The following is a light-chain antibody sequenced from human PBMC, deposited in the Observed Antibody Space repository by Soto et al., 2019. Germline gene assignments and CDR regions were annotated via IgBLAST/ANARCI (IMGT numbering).Light chain of an antibody. J-gene: IGLJ2*01. Sequence: QSALTQPASVSESPGQSITIPCAGTSSDVGGYNYVSWYQQYPGKAPKLIIYDVTNRPSGVSNRFSGSKSGNTASLTISGLQPEDEANYYCSSYASSSTLVLFGGGTKLTVL. V-gene: IGLV2-14*01. CDR2: DVT. CDR3: SSYASSSTLVL. CDR1: SSDVGGYNY.